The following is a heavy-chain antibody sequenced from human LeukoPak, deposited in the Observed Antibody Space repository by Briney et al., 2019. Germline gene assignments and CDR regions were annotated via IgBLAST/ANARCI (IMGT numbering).Heavy chain of an antibody. D-gene: IGHD2-2*01. CDR3: ARDRGYCSSTSCSVWDY. J-gene: IGHJ4*02. CDR1: GGSFSSYA. V-gene: IGHV1-69*13. Sequence: SVKVSCKASGGSFSSYAVSWVRQAPGQGLEWMGGIIPIFGTANYAQKFQGRVTITADESTSTAYMELSNLRSDDTAVYYCARDRGYCSSTSCSVWDYWGQGTLVTVCS. CDR2: IIPIFGTA.